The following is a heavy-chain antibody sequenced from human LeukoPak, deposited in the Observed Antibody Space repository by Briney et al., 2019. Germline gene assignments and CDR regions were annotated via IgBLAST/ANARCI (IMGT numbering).Heavy chain of an antibody. Sequence: GGSLRLSCAASGFTFSSYSMNWVRQAPGKGLEWVSSISSSSSYIYYADSVKGRFTISRDNAKNSLYLQMNSLRAEDTAVYYCARDLVIVVLTNAFDIWGQGTMVTVSS. J-gene: IGHJ3*02. CDR3: ARDLVIVVLTNAFDI. CDR2: ISSSSSYI. CDR1: GFTFSSYS. V-gene: IGHV3-21*01. D-gene: IGHD3-22*01.